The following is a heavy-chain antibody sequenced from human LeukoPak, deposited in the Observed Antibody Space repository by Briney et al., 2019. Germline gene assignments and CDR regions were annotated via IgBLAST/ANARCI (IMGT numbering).Heavy chain of an antibody. CDR3: AKRSSSWYYFDY. Sequence: PGGSLRLSCAASGFTFSSYAMSWVRQAPGKGLEWVSAISGSGSSTYYADSVKGRFTISRDNSKNTLYLQMNSLRAEDTAVYYCAKRSSSWYYFDYWGQGTLVTVSS. J-gene: IGHJ4*02. CDR2: ISGSGSST. V-gene: IGHV3-23*01. CDR1: GFTFSSYA. D-gene: IGHD6-13*01.